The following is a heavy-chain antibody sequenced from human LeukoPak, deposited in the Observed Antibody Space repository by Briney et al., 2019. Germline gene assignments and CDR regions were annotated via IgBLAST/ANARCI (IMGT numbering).Heavy chain of an antibody. D-gene: IGHD3-22*01. CDR3: ARGGYDSSGRSDAFDI. V-gene: IGHV1-2*02. Sequence: ASVKVSCKASGYTFTGYYMHWVRQAPGQGREWLGWINPNSGGTNYAQKFQGRVTMTRDTSISTAYMELSRLRSDDTAVYYCARGGYDSSGRSDAFDIWGQGTMVTVSS. CDR2: INPNSGGT. CDR1: GYTFTGYY. J-gene: IGHJ3*02.